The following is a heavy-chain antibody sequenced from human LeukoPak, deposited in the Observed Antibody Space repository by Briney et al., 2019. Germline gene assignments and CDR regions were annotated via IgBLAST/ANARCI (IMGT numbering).Heavy chain of an antibody. CDR2: IYYSGST. Sequence: PSETLSLTCTVSGGSVSSDYWSWIRQPPGKGLEWIGYIYYSGSTNYNPSLKSRVTISVDTSKNQFSLKLSSVTAADTAVYYCARHYYYDSSGSDAFDIWGQGTMVTVSS. D-gene: IGHD3-22*01. CDR1: GGSVSSDY. J-gene: IGHJ3*02. V-gene: IGHV4-59*08. CDR3: ARHYYYDSSGSDAFDI.